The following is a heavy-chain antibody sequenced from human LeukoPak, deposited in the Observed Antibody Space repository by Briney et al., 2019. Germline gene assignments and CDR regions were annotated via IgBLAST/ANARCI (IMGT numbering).Heavy chain of an antibody. J-gene: IGHJ4*02. CDR1: GFTVSSNS. CDR2: IYSDNT. V-gene: IGHV3-53*01. Sequence: GGFLRLSCTVSGFTVSSNSMSWVRQAPGKGLEWVSFIYSDNTHYSDSVKGRFTISRDNSKNTLYLQMNSLRAEDTAVYYCARRAGAYSHPYDYWGQGTLVTVSS. D-gene: IGHD4/OR15-4a*01. CDR3: ARRAGAYSHPYDY.